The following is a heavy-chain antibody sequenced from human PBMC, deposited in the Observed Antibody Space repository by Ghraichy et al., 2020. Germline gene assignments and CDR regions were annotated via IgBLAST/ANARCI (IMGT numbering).Heavy chain of an antibody. V-gene: IGHV6-1*01. CDR1: GDSVSSSSAA. Sequence: SQTLSLTCAISGDSVSSSSAAWNWIRQSPSRGLEWLGRTYYRSRWYSDYAVSVKSRITINPDTSKNHFSLQLNYVTPEDTALYYCARDRDYGSEIMGSFDYWGQGTLVTVSS. CDR2: TYYRSRWYS. J-gene: IGHJ4*02. D-gene: IGHD3-10*01. CDR3: ARDRDYGSEIMGSFDY.